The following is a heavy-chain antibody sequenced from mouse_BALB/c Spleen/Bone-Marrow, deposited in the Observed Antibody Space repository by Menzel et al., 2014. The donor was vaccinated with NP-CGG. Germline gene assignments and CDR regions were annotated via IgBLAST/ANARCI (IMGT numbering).Heavy chain of an antibody. Sequence: EVKLMESGGGSVQPGGSRKLSCAASGFTFSSFGMHWVRQAPEKGLEWVAYISSGSSTIFYADTVKGRFTISRDNPKNTLFLQMTSLRSEDTAIYYCTRGGNWEDFDYWGQGTTLTVSS. D-gene: IGHD4-1*01. J-gene: IGHJ2*01. V-gene: IGHV5-17*02. CDR1: GFTFSSFG. CDR3: TRGGNWEDFDY. CDR2: ISSGSSTI.